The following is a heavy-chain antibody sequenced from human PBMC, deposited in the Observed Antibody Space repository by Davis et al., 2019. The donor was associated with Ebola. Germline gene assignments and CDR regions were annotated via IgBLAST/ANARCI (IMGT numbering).Heavy chain of an antibody. V-gene: IGHV1-69*05. CDR2: IIPIYGTA. Sequence: AVPVSCKASVGIFISYDISCVRQAPGQGLEWMGGIIPIYGTANYAQKFQGRVTITTDESTSTAYMELSSLRSEDTDVYYCARFGIVGATNAVDIWGQGTMVTVSS. D-gene: IGHD1-26*01. CDR1: VGIFISYD. J-gene: IGHJ3*02. CDR3: ARFGIVGATNAVDI.